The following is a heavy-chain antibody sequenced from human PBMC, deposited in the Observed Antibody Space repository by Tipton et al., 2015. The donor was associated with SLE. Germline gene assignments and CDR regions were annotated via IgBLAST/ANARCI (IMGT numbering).Heavy chain of an antibody. J-gene: IGHJ6*03. D-gene: IGHD4-11*01. CDR2: ISFSGST. CDR3: ARTGAYSNFYYYYYMDV. V-gene: IGHV4-59*01. Sequence: TLSLTCSVSDDSISNYYWSWIRQSPGKGLEWIGYISFSGSTSYNPSLKSRVTISLDTSKNQFALRLSSVTAADTGVYYCARTGAYSNFYYYYYMDVWGEGTTVTVSS. CDR1: DDSISNYY.